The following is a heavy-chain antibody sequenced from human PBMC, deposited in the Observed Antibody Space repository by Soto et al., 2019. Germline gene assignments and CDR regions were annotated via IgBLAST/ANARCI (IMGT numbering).Heavy chain of an antibody. CDR1: GYTFTGYY. V-gene: IGHV1-2*04. CDR2: INPNSGGT. CDR3: ARGEESSSWYQNYYYYGMDV. D-gene: IGHD6-13*01. Sequence: ASVKVSCKASGYTFTGYYMHWVRQAPGQGLEWMGWINPNSGGTNYAQKFQGWVTMTRDTSISRAYMELSRLRSDDTAVYYCARGEESSSWYQNYYYYGMDVWGQGTTVTVSS. J-gene: IGHJ6*02.